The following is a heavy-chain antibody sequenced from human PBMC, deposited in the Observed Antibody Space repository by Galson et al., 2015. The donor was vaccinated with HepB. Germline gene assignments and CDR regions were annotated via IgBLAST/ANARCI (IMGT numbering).Heavy chain of an antibody. CDR1: GGSISSYY. Sequence: ETLSLTCTASGGSISSYYWSWIRQPAGKGLEWIGRIYTSGSTNYNPSLKSRVTMSVDTSKNQFSLKLSSVTAADTAVYYCARDVDSGYDNYFDYWGQGTLVTVSS. CDR3: ARDVDSGYDNYFDY. V-gene: IGHV4-4*07. J-gene: IGHJ4*02. D-gene: IGHD5-12*01. CDR2: IYTSGST.